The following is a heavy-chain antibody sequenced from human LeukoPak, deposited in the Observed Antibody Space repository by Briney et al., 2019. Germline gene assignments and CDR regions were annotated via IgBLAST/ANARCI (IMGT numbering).Heavy chain of an antibody. CDR2: INHSGST. Sequence: SETLSLTCAVYGGSFNGYYWSWIRQPPGKGLEWIGEINHSGSTNYNPSLKSRVTISVDTSKNQFSLKLSSVTAADTAVYYCARSTYGSGSYVDYWGQGTLVTVSS. D-gene: IGHD3-10*01. CDR1: GGSFNGYY. J-gene: IGHJ4*02. V-gene: IGHV4-34*01. CDR3: ARSTYGSGSYVDY.